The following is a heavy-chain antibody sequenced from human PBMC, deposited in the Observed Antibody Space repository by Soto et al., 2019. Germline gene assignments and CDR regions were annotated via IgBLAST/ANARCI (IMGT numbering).Heavy chain of an antibody. V-gene: IGHV4-59*08. CDR2: IYYSGST. J-gene: IGHJ6*03. CDR3: ARHPMWDVDVDYYYYYMDV. CDR1: GGSISSYY. Sequence: SETLSLTCTVSGGSISSYYWSWIRQPPGKGLEWIGYIYYSGSTNYNPSLKSRVTISVDTSKNQFSLKLSSVTAADTAVYYCARHPMWDVDVDYYYYYMDVWGKGTTVTVSS. D-gene: IGHD1-26*01.